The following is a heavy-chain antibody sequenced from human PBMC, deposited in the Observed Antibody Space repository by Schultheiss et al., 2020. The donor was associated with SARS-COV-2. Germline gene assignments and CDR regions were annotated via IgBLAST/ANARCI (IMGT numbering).Heavy chain of an antibody. CDR2: INPNSGGT. CDR1: GYTFTGYY. D-gene: IGHD2-2*01. V-gene: IGHV1-2*04. J-gene: IGHJ4*02. Sequence: ASVKVSCKASGYTFTGYYMHWVRQAPGQGLEWMGWINPNSGGTNYAQKFQGWVTMTRDTSISTAYMELSRLRSDDTAVYYCARGGVADCSSTSCPDYWGQGTLVTVSS. CDR3: ARGGVADCSSTSCPDY.